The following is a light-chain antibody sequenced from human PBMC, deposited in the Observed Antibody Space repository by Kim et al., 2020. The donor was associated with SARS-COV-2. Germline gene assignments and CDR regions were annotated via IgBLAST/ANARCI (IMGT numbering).Light chain of an antibody. CDR3: QQYSSSPAT. Sequence: SPGERATLSCRASQSVSSNYFAWYQQTPGQAPRLLIYGASSRATGIPDRFSGSGSGTDFTIPITRLEPEDFAVYYCQQYSSSPATFGQGTKVDIK. J-gene: IGKJ1*01. V-gene: IGKV3-20*01. CDR2: GAS. CDR1: QSVSSNY.